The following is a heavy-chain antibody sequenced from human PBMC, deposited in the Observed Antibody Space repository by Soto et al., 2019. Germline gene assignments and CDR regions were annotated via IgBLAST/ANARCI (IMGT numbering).Heavy chain of an antibody. CDR3: ARDLARYSSGADAFDI. CDR1: GYTFTSYG. Sequence: QVQLVQSGAEVKKPGASVKVSCKASGYTFTSYGISWVRQAPGQGLEWMGWISAYNGNTNYVQKLQGRVTMTTDTSTSTAYMELRSLRSDDTAVYYCARDLARYSSGADAFDIWGQGTMVTVSS. D-gene: IGHD6-25*01. V-gene: IGHV1-18*01. CDR2: ISAYNGNT. J-gene: IGHJ3*02.